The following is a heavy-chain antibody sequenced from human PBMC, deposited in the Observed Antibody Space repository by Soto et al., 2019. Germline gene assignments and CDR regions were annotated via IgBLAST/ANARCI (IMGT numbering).Heavy chain of an antibody. CDR2: IIPIFDTA. CDR3: ARGGTPIDY. Sequence: EASVKVSCKASGGTFSSYAISWVRQAPGQGLEWMGGIIPIFDTADYAQKFQGRVTITADESTNTAYMELRSLRSDDTAVYYCARGGTPIDYSGQGTLVTVSS. CDR1: GGTFSSYA. D-gene: IGHD3-16*01. J-gene: IGHJ4*02. V-gene: IGHV1-69*13.